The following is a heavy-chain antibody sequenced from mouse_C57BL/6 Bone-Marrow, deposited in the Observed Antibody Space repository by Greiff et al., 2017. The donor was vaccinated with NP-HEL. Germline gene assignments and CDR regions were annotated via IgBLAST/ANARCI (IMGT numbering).Heavy chain of an antibody. CDR3: ARYEWLLLLDY. Sequence: EVKLMESGGGLVKPGGSLKLSCAASGFTFSDYGMHWVRQAPEKGLEWVAYISSGSSTIYYADTVKGRFTISRDNAKNTLFLQMTSLRSEDTAMYYCARYEWLLLLDYWGQGTTLTVSS. CDR2: ISSGSSTI. V-gene: IGHV5-17*01. J-gene: IGHJ2*01. D-gene: IGHD2-3*01. CDR1: GFTFSDYG.